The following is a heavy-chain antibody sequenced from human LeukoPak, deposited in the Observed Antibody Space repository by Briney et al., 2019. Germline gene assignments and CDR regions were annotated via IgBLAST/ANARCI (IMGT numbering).Heavy chain of an antibody. D-gene: IGHD2-2*01. J-gene: IGHJ6*02. CDR1: GYTFTGYY. CDR2: INPNSGGT. V-gene: IGHV1-2*02. Sequence: ASVKVSCKASGYTFTGYYMHWVRQAPGQGLEWMGWINPNSGGTNYAQKFQGRVTMTRDTSISTAYMELSRLRSDDTAVYYCARDIVVLPAAKSVSGTYYYYGMDVWGQGTTVTVSS. CDR3: ARDIVVLPAAKSVSGTYYYYGMDV.